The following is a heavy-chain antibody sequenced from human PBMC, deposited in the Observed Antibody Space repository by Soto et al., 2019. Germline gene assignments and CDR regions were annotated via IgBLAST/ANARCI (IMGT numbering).Heavy chain of an antibody. J-gene: IGHJ6*02. Sequence: GESLKISCKGSGYSFTSYWISWVRQMPGKGLEWMGRIDPSDSYTNYSPSFQGHGTISADKSISTAYLQWSSLKDSDTAMYYCAREGNLEYSSSSSGYYYYYYGRDVWGQGTTVTVSS. V-gene: IGHV5-10-1*01. CDR3: AREGNLEYSSSSSGYYYYYYGRDV. CDR1: GYSFTSYW. D-gene: IGHD6-6*01. CDR2: IDPSDSYT.